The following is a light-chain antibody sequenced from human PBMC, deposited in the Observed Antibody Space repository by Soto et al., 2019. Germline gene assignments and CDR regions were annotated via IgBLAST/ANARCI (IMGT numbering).Light chain of an antibody. V-gene: IGKV3-20*01. CDR1: QSVTSSF. Sequence: EIVLTQSPGTLSLSPGERATLSCWASQSVTSSFLGWYQQKPGQAPRLLIYATTNRATGIPDRFSGSGSGTEFTLTISRLEPEDFAVYYCQQYGSSSWTLGQGTKVDIK. CDR2: ATT. CDR3: QQYGSSSWT. J-gene: IGKJ1*01.